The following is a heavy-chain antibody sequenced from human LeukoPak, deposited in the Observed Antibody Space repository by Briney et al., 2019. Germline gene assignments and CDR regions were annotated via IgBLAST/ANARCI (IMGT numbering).Heavy chain of an antibody. Sequence: GGSLRLSCAASVFTFSRYSMNWVREAPGKGLEWVSSISSSRSYIYYADSVKGRFTISRENATSCLYLQMNSLRAEDTAVYYCARDKGWYYFDYWGQGTLVTVSS. CDR1: VFTFSRYS. D-gene: IGHD6-19*01. J-gene: IGHJ4*02. CDR2: ISSSRSYI. CDR3: ARDKGWYYFDY. V-gene: IGHV3-21*01.